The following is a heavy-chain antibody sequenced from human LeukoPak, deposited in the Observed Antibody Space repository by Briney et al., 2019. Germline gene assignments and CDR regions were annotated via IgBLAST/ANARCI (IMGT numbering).Heavy chain of an antibody. Sequence: SVKLSCKASGYTFTSYDINWVRQATGQGLEWMGWMNPNSGNTGYAQKFQGRVTITRNTSISTAYMELSSLGAEDTAVYYCASFGYKYAYEEARYSWFDPWGQGTLVTVSS. CDR2: MNPNSGNT. CDR1: GYTFTSYD. J-gene: IGHJ5*02. D-gene: IGHD5-18*01. V-gene: IGHV1-8*03. CDR3: ASFGYKYAYEEARYSWFDP.